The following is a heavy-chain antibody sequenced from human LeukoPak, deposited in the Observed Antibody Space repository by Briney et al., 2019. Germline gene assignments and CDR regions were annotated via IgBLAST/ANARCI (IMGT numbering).Heavy chain of an antibody. V-gene: IGHV3-53*01. D-gene: IGHD2-15*01. J-gene: IGHJ3*02. Sequence: PGGSLRLSCAASGFTVSSNYMSWVRQAPGKGLEWVSVIYSGGSTYYADSVKGRFTISRDNSKNTLYLQMNSLRAEDTAVYYCARHRSGAYGSLQAFDIWGQGTMVTVSS. CDR1: GFTVSSNY. CDR3: ARHRSGAYGSLQAFDI. CDR2: IYSGGST.